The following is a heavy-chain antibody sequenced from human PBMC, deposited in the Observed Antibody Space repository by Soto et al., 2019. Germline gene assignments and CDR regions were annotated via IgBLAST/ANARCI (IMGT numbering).Heavy chain of an antibody. V-gene: IGHV4-30-4*01. D-gene: IGHD3-3*01. CDR3: ARDLNDFRFDP. J-gene: IGHJ5*02. CDR2: IYYSGST. CDR1: GGPVSSGDYY. Sequence: SETLSLTCTVSGGPVSSGDYYWSWIRQPPGKGLEWIGYIYYSGSTYYNPSLKSRVTISVDTSKNQFSLKLSSVTAADTAVYYCARDLNDFRFDPWGQGTLVTVSS.